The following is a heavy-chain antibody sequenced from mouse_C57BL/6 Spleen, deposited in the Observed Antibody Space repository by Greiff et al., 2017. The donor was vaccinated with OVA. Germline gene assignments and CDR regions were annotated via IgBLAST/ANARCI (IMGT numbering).Heavy chain of an antibody. J-gene: IGHJ1*03. CDR1: GYTFTSYW. D-gene: IGHD1-1*01. CDR2: IDPSDSYT. Sequence: VQLQQPGAELVKPGASVKLSCKASGYTFTSYWMQWVKQRPGQGLEWIGEIDPSDSYTNYNQKFKGKATLTVDTSSSTAYMQLSSLTSEDSAVYYCARRGTTVGYFDVWGTGTTVTVAS. V-gene: IGHV1-50*01. CDR3: ARRGTTVGYFDV.